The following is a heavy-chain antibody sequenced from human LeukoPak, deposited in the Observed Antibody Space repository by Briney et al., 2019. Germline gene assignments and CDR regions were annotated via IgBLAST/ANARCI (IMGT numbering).Heavy chain of an antibody. CDR2: INTNTGNP. CDR1: GYTFTSYA. CDR3: AREPPHAIYCSGGSCYSFSLGY. J-gene: IGHJ4*02. V-gene: IGHV7-4-1*02. D-gene: IGHD2-15*01. Sequence: ASVKVSCKASGYTFTSYAMNWVRQAPGQGLEWMGWINTNTGNPTYAQGFTGRFVFSLDTSVSTAYLQISSLKAEDTAVYYCAREPPHAIYCSGGSCYSFSLGYWGQGTLVAVSS.